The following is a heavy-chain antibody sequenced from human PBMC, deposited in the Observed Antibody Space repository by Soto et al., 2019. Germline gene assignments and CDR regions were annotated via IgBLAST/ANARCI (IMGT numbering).Heavy chain of an antibody. J-gene: IGHJ6*02. CDR1: GYSFTSYW. D-gene: IGHD3-22*01. V-gene: IGHV5-10-1*01. Sequence: GESLKISCKGSGYSFTSYWISWVRQMPGKGLEWMGRIDPSDSYTNYSPSFQGHVTISADKSISTAYLQWSSLKASDTAMYYCARHHGEDDRSGYYPRSHYYGMDVWGQGSTVTVSS. CDR3: ARHHGEDDRSGYYPRSHYYGMDV. CDR2: IDPSDSYT.